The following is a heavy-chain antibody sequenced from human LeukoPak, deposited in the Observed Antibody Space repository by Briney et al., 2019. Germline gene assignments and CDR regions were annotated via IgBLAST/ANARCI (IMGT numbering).Heavy chain of an antibody. V-gene: IGHV3-7*03. CDR1: GFTFSNYW. CDR2: IKQEGSEK. CDR3: ASRATVTTDRFWFDP. J-gene: IGHJ5*02. Sequence: GGSLRLSCAASGFTFSNYWMSWVRQAPGKGLEWVANIKQEGSEKYYVDSVKGRFTISRDNAKNSLYLQMNSLRAEDTAVYYCASRATVTTDRFWFDPWGQGTLVTVSS. D-gene: IGHD4-11*01.